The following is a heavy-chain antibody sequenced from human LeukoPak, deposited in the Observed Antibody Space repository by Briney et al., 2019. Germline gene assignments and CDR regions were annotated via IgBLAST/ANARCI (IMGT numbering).Heavy chain of an antibody. Sequence: GGSLRLSCAASGFTFSSYSMHWVRQAPGKGLEWVAVISYDGTYKYYADSVKGRFTISRDNSKNTLYLQMNSLRAEDTAVYYCAKASCSSTSCYVDYWGQGTLVTVSS. D-gene: IGHD2-2*01. V-gene: IGHV3-30-3*01. J-gene: IGHJ4*02. CDR3: AKASCSSTSCYVDY. CDR2: ISYDGTYK. CDR1: GFTFSSYS.